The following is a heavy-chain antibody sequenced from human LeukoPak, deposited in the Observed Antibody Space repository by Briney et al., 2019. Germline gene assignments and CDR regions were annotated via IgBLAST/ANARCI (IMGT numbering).Heavy chain of an antibody. CDR2: IYYSGST. J-gene: IGHJ4*02. D-gene: IGHD1-1*01. CDR3: ARVRHDAFDY. Sequence: SETLSLTCGVYGGSFSGYYWSWIRQHPGKGLEWIGYIYYSGSTYYNPSLKSRVTISVDTSKNQFSLKLSSVTAADTAVYYCARVRHDAFDYWGQGTLVTVSS. CDR1: GGSFSGYY. V-gene: IGHV4-31*11.